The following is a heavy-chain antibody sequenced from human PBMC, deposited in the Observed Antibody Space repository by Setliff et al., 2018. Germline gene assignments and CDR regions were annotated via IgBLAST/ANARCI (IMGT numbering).Heavy chain of an antibody. CDR3: ARERYFWSGYHN. V-gene: IGHV3-23*01. J-gene: IGHJ4*02. D-gene: IGHD3-3*01. CDR1: GFTFSTYV. CDR2: IHGEGFDT. Sequence: GGSLRLSCAASGFTFSTYVMTWVRQAPGKGLEWVSSIHGEGFDTYYADSVKGRFTISRDNSKNTLFLQMNSLRADDTAVYYCARERYFWSGYHNWGQGTLVTVSS.